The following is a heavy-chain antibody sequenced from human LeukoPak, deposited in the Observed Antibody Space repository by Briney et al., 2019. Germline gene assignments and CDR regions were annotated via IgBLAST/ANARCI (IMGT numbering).Heavy chain of an antibody. J-gene: IGHJ4*02. CDR1: GFTFSSYA. CDR2: ISGSGGST. CDR3: ARKGRYDSSGRSYYFDY. V-gene: IGHV3-23*01. Sequence: GGSLRLSCAASGFTFSSYAMSWVRQAPGKGLEWVSAISGSGGSTYYADSVKGRFTISRDNSKNTLYLQTNSLRAEDTAVYYCARKGRYDSSGRSYYFDYWGQGTLVTVSS. D-gene: IGHD3-22*01.